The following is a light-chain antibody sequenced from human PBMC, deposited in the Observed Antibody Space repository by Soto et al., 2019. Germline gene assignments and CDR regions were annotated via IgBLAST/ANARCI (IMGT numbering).Light chain of an antibody. CDR3: SSYTSGSSHYV. CDR2: GVT. V-gene: IGLV2-14*01. CDR1: SSDVGAYYP. Sequence: QSALTQPASVSGSPGQSITISCTGTSSDVGAYYPVSWYQHHPGKAPKLIIYGVTNRPSGVSNRFSGSKSGNTASLTISGLQAEDEADYHCSSYTSGSSHYVFGTGTKVTV. J-gene: IGLJ1*01.